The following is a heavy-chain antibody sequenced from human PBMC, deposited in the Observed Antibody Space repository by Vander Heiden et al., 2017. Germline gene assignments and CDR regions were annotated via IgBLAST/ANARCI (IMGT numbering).Heavy chain of an antibody. Sequence: QVQLQDSGPGLVRPWETLSLTCTASGASLSAYYWGWIRQSPGKGLEWIGDIYSRGNTNSNSSIKSRLTISIDTSKNQFSLKLRSVTAADTAVYYCARAGVTTIRATNMDVWGQGTTVTVSS. CDR3: ARAGVTTIRATNMDV. CDR1: GASLSAYY. CDR2: IYSRGNT. V-gene: IGHV4-4*08. J-gene: IGHJ6*02. D-gene: IGHD4-17*01.